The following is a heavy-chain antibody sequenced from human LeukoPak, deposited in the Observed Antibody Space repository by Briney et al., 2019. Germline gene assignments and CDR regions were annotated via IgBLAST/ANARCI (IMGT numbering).Heavy chain of an antibody. CDR3: ARGASGDNWFDP. CDR2: IYTTGTP. J-gene: IGHJ5*02. V-gene: IGHV4-61*02. D-gene: IGHD1-26*01. CDR1: GGSISTGTYY. Sequence: SQTLSLTCTVSGGSISTGTYYWSWIRQPPGKGLEWIGRIYTTGTPNYNPSLKSQFPMSLDTSKTQFSLRLTSVTAADRAVYYCARGASGDNWFDPWGQETLVTVSS.